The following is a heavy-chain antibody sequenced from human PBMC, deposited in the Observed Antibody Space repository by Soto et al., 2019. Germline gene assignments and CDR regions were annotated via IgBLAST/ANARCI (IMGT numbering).Heavy chain of an antibody. Sequence: SETLSLTCAVSGGSISSGGYSWSWIRQPPGKGLEWIGYIYHSGSTYYNPSLKSRVTISVDRSKNQFSLKLSSVTAADTAAYYCARAGSGTYYYDSSGPSRWFDPWGQGTLVTVSS. D-gene: IGHD3-22*01. V-gene: IGHV4-30-2*01. CDR1: GGSISSGGYS. J-gene: IGHJ5*02. CDR3: ARAGSGTYYYDSSGPSRWFDP. CDR2: IYHSGST.